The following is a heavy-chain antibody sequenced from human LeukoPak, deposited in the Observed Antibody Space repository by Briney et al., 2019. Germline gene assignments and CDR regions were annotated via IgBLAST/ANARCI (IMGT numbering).Heavy chain of an antibody. CDR2: MYTSGST. J-gene: IGHJ5*02. V-gene: IGHV4-4*07. CDR3: ARDQGWLTSSSSGLFDP. Sequence: KTSETLSLTCTASGGSISSYYWSWIRQPAGKGLEWIGRMYTSGSTSYDPSLKSRVTMSVDTSKNQFSLKLSSVTAADTAVYYCARDQGWLTSSSSGLFDPWGQGTLVTVSS. D-gene: IGHD6-13*01. CDR1: GGSISSYY.